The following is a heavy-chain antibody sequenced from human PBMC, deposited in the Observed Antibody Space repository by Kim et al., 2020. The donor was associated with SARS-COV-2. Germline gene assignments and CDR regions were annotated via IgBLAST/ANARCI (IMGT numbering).Heavy chain of an antibody. D-gene: IGHD4-17*01. J-gene: IGHJ2*01. Sequence: YAQKFQGRVTMTRDTSTSTVYMGLSSLRSEDTAVYYCARDGLTTDWYFDLWGRGTLVTVSS. CDR3: ARDGLTTDWYFDL. V-gene: IGHV1-46*01.